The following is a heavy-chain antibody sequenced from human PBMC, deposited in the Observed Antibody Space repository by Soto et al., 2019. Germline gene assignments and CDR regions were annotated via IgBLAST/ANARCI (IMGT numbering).Heavy chain of an antibody. V-gene: IGHV1-2*02. CDR3: ACDLGGYDSYCPDS. Sequence: ASVKVSCKASGQSFPDRSMHWVRQAPGQGLEWMGWINVNLGNTFYAQKFQGRVTMTRDTSIVTVYMELIGLTSDDTAIYYCACDLGGYDSYCPDSWGQGTLVTVS. CDR1: GQSFPDRS. J-gene: IGHJ5*01. D-gene: IGHD5-12*01. CDR2: INVNLGNT.